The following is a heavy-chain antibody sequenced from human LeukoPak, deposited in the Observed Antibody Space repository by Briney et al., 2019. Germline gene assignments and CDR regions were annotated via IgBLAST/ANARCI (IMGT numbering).Heavy chain of an antibody. V-gene: IGHV1-46*01. J-gene: IGHJ4*02. D-gene: IGHD1-26*01. CDR1: GYTFTSYY. Sequence: KXSGYTFTSYYMHWVRQAPGQGLEWVAIINPNPSGGSTRYAQKFQGRVTMTRDMSTSTVYMEVSRLRSEETAVYYXARSXTGXGXXXGXDYWGQXTLVTVSS. CDR3: ARSXTGXGXXXGXDY. CDR2: INPNPSGGST.